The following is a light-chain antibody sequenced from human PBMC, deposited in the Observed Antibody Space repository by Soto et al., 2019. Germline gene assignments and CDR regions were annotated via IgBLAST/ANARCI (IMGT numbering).Light chain of an antibody. CDR3: HQPYNTRRP. CDR1: ETIARY. J-gene: IGKJ4*02. V-gene: IGKV1-39*01. Sequence: DIMLTQSPSSLSSSAGDRVTISCRASETIARYLNWYQQKPGQAPSLLIYAASTWKGGFPSRFSGIGSGTDFSLTISRLQPEDFVADYCHQPYNTRRPFGRGTKVESK. CDR2: AAS.